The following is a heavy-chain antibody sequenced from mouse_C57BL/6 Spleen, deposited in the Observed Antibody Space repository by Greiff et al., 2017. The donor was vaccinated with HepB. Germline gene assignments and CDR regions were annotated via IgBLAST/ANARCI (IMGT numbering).Heavy chain of an antibody. D-gene: IGHD2-5*01. CDR3: ARKDSNYEGFFAY. CDR2: INHDGSST. V-gene: IGHV5-16*01. J-gene: IGHJ3*01. CDR1: GFTFRDYY. Sequence: EVQGVESVGGLVQPGSSMKLSCTASGFTFRDYYMAWVRQVPEKGLEWVANINHDGSSTYYLDSLQSRFIISRDNAKNILYLQMSSLKSEDTATYYCARKDSNYEGFFAYWGQGTLVTVSA.